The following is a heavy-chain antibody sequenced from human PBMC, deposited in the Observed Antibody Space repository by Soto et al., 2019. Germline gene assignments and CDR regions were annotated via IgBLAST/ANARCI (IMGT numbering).Heavy chain of an antibody. Sequence: SETLSLTCAVYGGSFSGYYWSWIRQPPGKGLEWIGEINHSGSTNYNPSLKSRVTISVDTSKNQFSLKLSSVTAADTAVYYCARGYCSSTSCRSKYKWFDPWGQGTLVTVSS. V-gene: IGHV4-34*01. CDR2: INHSGST. CDR3: ARGYCSSTSCRSKYKWFDP. CDR1: GGSFSGYY. D-gene: IGHD2-2*01. J-gene: IGHJ5*02.